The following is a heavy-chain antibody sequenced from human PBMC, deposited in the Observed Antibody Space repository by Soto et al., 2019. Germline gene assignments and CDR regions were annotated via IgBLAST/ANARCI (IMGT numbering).Heavy chain of an antibody. CDR2: ISASTRNT. CDR3: VRCYCSVGSCYARWHFDL. J-gene: IGHJ2*01. V-gene: IGHV1-18*01. CDR1: GYTFSDYA. D-gene: IGHD2-15*01. Sequence: QVQLVQSGGEVKKPGASVKVSCQASGYTFSDYAISWVRQAPGQGLEWMGWISASTRNTDQAQNFQGRVIITLDTSTNTADMELKSQRSDDTAVYYCVRCYCSVGSCYARWHFDLWGRGTLVTVSS.